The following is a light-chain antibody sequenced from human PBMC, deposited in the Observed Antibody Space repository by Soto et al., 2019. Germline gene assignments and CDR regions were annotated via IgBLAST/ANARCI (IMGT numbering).Light chain of an antibody. CDR3: CSFAGTGTFGGYV. Sequence: QSALAQPASVSGSPGQSVTISCTGTTSDVGSYHLVSWYQQHPGKAPKLMIYEGTKRPSGVSNRCSGSKSGITASLTISGLQPEDEADYYCCSFAGTGTFGGYVFGNGTKVTVL. CDR2: EGT. V-gene: IGLV2-23*03. J-gene: IGLJ1*01. CDR1: TSDVGSYHL.